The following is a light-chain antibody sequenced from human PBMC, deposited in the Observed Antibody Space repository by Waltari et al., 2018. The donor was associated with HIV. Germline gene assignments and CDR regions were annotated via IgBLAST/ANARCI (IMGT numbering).Light chain of an antibody. J-gene: IGLJ3*02. Sequence: QSVLPQPPSVSGAPGQRVTISCTGSNSNIGAGYDLPWYQQLPGTAPKLLIYGNSNRPSGVPDRFSGSKSGTSASLAITGLQAEDEADYYCQSYDSSLSGWVFGGGTKLTVL. V-gene: IGLV1-40*01. CDR3: QSYDSSLSGWV. CDR1: NSNIGAGYD. CDR2: GNS.